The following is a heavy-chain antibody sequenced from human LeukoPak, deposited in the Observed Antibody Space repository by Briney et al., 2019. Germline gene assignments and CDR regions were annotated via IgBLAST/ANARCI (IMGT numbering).Heavy chain of an antibody. CDR2: MNPNSGDT. CDR1: GYTFTSYD. J-gene: IGHJ4*02. CDR3: ARGGLNYYDSSGHFDY. V-gene: IGHV1-8*01. D-gene: IGHD3-22*01. Sequence: ASVKVSCKASGYTFTSYDISWVRQATGQGLEWMGWMNPNSGDTVYAQKFQGRVTMTTDTSTSTAYMELRSLRSDDTAVYYCARGGLNYYDSSGHFDYWGQGTLVTVSP.